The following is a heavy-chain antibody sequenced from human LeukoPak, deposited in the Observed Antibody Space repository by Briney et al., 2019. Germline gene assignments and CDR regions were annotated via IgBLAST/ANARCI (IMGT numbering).Heavy chain of an antibody. D-gene: IGHD3-22*01. CDR1: GFSFSTYW. J-gene: IGHJ4*02. CDR2: MKQDGSEK. CDR3: ARDLYRIVVVPHYFDY. Sequence: GGSLRLSCAASGFSFSTYWMTWVRQAPGKGLEWVANMKQDGSEKYYVDSVKGRFTISRDNAKNSLYLEMNSLRAEDTAMYYCARDLYRIVVVPHYFDYWGQGTLVTVSS. V-gene: IGHV3-7*01.